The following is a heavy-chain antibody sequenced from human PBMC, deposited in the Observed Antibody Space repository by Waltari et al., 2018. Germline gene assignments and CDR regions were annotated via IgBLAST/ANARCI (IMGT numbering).Heavy chain of an antibody. CDR3: ARGGGPRTVVALTFDL. D-gene: IGHD3-22*01. CDR2: ISPYTGTA. V-gene: IGHV1-18*01. J-gene: IGHJ4*02. Sequence: QVQLVQSGAEVKKPGASVKVSCKASGYTFTNFGINWVRQAPGQGLAWMGWISPYTGTADYEQKLQGIVTMTTDTYTKTAYLELRSLRSDDTAVYYCARGGGPRTVVALTFDLWGQGTLVTVSS. CDR1: GYTFTNFG.